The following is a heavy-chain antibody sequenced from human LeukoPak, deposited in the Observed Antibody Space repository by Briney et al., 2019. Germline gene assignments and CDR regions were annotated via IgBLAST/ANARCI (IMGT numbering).Heavy chain of an antibody. CDR1: GFTFSSYW. Sequence: PGGSLRLSCAASGFTFSSYWMHWVRQAPGKGLVWVSRINSDGSTTNYADSVKGRFTVSRDNAKNTLFLQMSSLRAEDTAVYFCASTPGYCSTATCFEYFQRWGQGTLVTVSS. D-gene: IGHD2-2*03. J-gene: IGHJ1*01. CDR2: INSDGSTT. V-gene: IGHV3-74*01. CDR3: ASTPGYCSTATCFEYFQR.